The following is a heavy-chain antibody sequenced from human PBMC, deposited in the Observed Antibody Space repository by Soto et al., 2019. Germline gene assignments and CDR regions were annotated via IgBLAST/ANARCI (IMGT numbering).Heavy chain of an antibody. Sequence: ASVKVSCKASGYTFTGYYMHCVRQAPGQGLEWMGWINPNSGGTNYAQKFQGWVTMTRDTSISTAYMELSRLRSDDTAVYYCARGGWFGELFAPNYYYYYMDVWGKGTTVTVSS. J-gene: IGHJ6*03. CDR2: INPNSGGT. CDR3: ARGGWFGELFAPNYYYYYMDV. D-gene: IGHD3-10*01. V-gene: IGHV1-2*04. CDR1: GYTFTGYY.